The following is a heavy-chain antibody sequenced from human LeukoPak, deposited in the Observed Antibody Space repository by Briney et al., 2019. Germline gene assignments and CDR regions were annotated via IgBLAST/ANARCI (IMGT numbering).Heavy chain of an antibody. CDR3: ARQPIGPYYFDY. D-gene: IGHD1-14*01. V-gene: IGHV4-4*07. J-gene: IGHJ4*02. Sequence: KPSETLSLTCTVSGASVSNYYWSWIRQPAGKGLEWIGRIYNGGSANYNPSLQSRIYMSVDTSKNQFSLRLKSVTAADTAVYYCARQPIGPYYFDYWGQGTLVTVSS. CDR2: IYNGGSA. CDR1: GASVSNYY.